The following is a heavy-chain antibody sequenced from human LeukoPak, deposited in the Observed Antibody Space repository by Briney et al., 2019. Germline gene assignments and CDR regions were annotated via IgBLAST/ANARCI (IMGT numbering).Heavy chain of an antibody. J-gene: IGHJ3*02. Sequence: ASVKASCKASGYTFTSYGISWVRQAPGQGLEWMGWISAYNGNALYAQKLQGRVTMTTDTSTSTAYMELRSLRSDDTAVYHCARPIAVAGWEDAFDTWGQGTMVTVSS. CDR2: ISAYNGNA. D-gene: IGHD6-19*01. CDR1: GYTFTSYG. V-gene: IGHV1-18*01. CDR3: ARPIAVAGWEDAFDT.